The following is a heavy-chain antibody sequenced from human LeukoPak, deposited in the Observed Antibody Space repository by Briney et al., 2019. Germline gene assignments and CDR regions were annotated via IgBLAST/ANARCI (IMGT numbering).Heavy chain of an antibody. CDR3: ARVVGSSWLDP. Sequence: ASVKVSCKASGYPFTSYYIHWVRQAPGQGLEWMGWMNPVSGGTNYAQRFQGRVTMTRDSSISTAYMQLSSLRSDGTADTAVDYCARVVGSSWLDPWGQGTLVTVPS. V-gene: IGHV1-2*02. CDR1: GYPFTSYY. J-gene: IGHJ5*02. D-gene: IGHD2-15*01. CDR2: MNPVSGGT.